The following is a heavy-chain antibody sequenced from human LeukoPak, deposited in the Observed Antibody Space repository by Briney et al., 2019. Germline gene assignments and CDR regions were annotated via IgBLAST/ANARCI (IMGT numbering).Heavy chain of an antibody. CDR2: IYYSGST. Sequence: PSETLSLTCTVSGGSISSGGYYWSWIRQHPGKGLEWIGYIYYSGSTYYNPSLKSRVTISVDTPKNQFSLKLSSVTAADTAVYYCARDPHYGDDAFDIWGQGTMVTVSS. CDR3: ARDPHYGDDAFDI. V-gene: IGHV4-31*03. CDR1: GGSISSGGYY. J-gene: IGHJ3*02. D-gene: IGHD4-17*01.